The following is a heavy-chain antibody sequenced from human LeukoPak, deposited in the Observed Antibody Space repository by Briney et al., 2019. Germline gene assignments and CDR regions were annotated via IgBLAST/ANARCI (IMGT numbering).Heavy chain of an antibody. CDR2: ISSSSYI. Sequence: GGSPRLSCAASGFTFSSYSLNWVRQAPGKGLEWVSSISSSSYIYYADSVKGRFTISRDNAKNSLYLQMNSLRAEDTAVYYCATSYSSSWHYWGQGTLVTVSS. D-gene: IGHD6-13*01. J-gene: IGHJ4*02. CDR1: GFTFSSYS. V-gene: IGHV3-21*01. CDR3: ATSYSSSWHY.